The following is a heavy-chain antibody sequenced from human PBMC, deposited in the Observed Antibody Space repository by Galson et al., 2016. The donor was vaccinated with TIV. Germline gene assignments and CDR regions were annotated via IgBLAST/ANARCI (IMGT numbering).Heavy chain of an antibody. D-gene: IGHD3-16*01. J-gene: IGHJ4*02. CDR3: VKDRGYDETRGAFDY. CDR2: IRHDGSER. CDR1: TFTFKSYG. V-gene: IGHV3-30*02. Sequence: SLRLSCAVSTFTFKSYGMHWVRQAPGKGLEWVAFIRHDGSERFHPDSVKGRFTISRDNSKNTLDLQMNSMRAEDTTVYSCVKDRGYDETRGAFDYWGQGILVTVCS.